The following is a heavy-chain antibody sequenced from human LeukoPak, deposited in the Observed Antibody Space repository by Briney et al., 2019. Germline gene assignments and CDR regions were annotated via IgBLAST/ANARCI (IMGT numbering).Heavy chain of an antibody. CDR1: GGSISSGSYY. D-gene: IGHD3-9*01. CDR2: IYTSGST. J-gene: IGHJ5*02. CDR3: ARVGGDYDILTGYRYNWFDP. V-gene: IGHV4-61*02. Sequence: SQTLSLTCTVSGGSISSGSYYWSWIRQPAGKGLEWIGRIYTSGSTNYNPSLKSRVTISVDTSKNQFSLKLSSVTAADTAVYYCARVGGDYDILTGYRYNWFDPWGQGTLVTVSS.